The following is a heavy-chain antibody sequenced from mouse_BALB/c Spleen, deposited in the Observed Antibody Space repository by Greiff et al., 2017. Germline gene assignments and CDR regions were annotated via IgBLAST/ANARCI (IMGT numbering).Heavy chain of an antibody. CDR3: TRSVARDWYFDV. CDR2: IDPETGGT. CDR1: GYTFTDYE. J-gene: IGHJ1*01. V-gene: IGHV1-15*01. Sequence: QVQLQQSGAELVRPGASVTLSCKASGYTFTDYEMHWVKQTPVHGLEWIGAIDPETGGTAYNQKFKGKATLTADKSSSTAYMELRSLTSEDSAVYYCTRSVARDWYFDVWGAGTTVTVSS.